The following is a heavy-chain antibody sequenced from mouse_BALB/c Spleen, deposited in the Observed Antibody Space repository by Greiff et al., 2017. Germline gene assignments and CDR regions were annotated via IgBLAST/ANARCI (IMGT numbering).Heavy chain of an antibody. CDR1: GFTFSSFG. D-gene: IGHD2-14*01. Sequence: EVKLMESGGGLVQPGGSRKLSCAASGFTFSSFGMHWVRQAPEKGLEWVAYISSGSSTIYYADTVKGRFTISRDNPKNTLFLQMTSLRSEDTAMYYCAREGGINFDYWGQGTTLTVSS. J-gene: IGHJ2*01. V-gene: IGHV5-17*02. CDR3: AREGGINFDY. CDR2: ISSGSSTI.